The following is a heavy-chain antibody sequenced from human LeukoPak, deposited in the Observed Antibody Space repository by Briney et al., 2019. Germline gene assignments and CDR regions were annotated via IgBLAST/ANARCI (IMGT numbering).Heavy chain of an antibody. CDR3: ARDSDRAGIAAAGPFDP. D-gene: IGHD6-13*01. CDR1: GGSISRYY. CDR2: IYTSGST. J-gene: IGHJ5*02. V-gene: IGHV4-4*07. Sequence: SETLSLTCTVSGGSISRYYWSWIRQPAGKGLEWIGRIYTSGSTNYNPSLKSRVTMSVDTSKNQFSLKLSSVTAADTAVYYCARDSDRAGIAAAGPFDPWGQGTLATVSS.